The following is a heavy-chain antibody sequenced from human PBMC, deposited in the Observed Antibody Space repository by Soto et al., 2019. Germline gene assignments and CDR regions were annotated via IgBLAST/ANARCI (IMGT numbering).Heavy chain of an antibody. D-gene: IGHD4-17*01. Sequence: QVQLVESGGGVVQPGRSLRLSCAASGFTFSSYGMHWVRQAPGKGLEWVAVISYDGSNKYYADSVKGRFTISRDNSKNTLYLQMNSLRAEDTAVYYCAKDSPYDYGDFGPGEFAYWGQGTLGTVSS. V-gene: IGHV3-30*18. CDR1: GFTFSSYG. CDR3: AKDSPYDYGDFGPGEFAY. J-gene: IGHJ4*02. CDR2: ISYDGSNK.